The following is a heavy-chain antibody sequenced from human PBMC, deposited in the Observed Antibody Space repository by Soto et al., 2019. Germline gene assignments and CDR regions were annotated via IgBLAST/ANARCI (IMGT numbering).Heavy chain of an antibody. CDR1: GGSISSGDFY. CDR3: AREKYSVITRYYYFGVDV. CDR2: IHNSGNT. J-gene: IGHJ6*02. V-gene: IGHV4-30-4*01. Sequence: TLSLTCTVSGGSISSGDFYWGWIRQPPGKGLEWIGYIHNSGNTYYNPSLKSRVTMSVDTSKNQFSLKLRSVTAADTAVFFCAREKYSVITRYYYFGVDVWGQGTTVTVSS. D-gene: IGHD1-20*01.